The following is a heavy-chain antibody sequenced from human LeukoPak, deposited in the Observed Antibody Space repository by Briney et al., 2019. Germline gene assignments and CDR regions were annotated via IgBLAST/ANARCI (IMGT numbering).Heavy chain of an antibody. J-gene: IGHJ4*02. CDR2: INPNSGGT. D-gene: IGHD6-19*01. CDR3: ARDLDSSGWYIFDY. Sequence: ASVKVSCKASGYTFTGYYMHWVRQAPGQGLEWKGWINPNSGGTNYAQKFQGRVTMTRDTSISTAYMELSRLRSDDTAVYYCARDLDSSGWYIFDYWGQGTLVTVSS. V-gene: IGHV1-2*02. CDR1: GYTFTGYY.